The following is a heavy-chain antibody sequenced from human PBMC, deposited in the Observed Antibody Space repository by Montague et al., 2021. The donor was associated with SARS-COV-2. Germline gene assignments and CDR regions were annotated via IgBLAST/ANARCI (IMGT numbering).Heavy chain of an antibody. D-gene: IGHD1-1*01. CDR2: INYGGRT. V-gene: IGHV4-34*01. CDR3: ARGAPGY. CDR1: GGSFSDYH. J-gene: IGHJ4*02. Sequence: SETLSLTCAVYGGSFSDYHWTWIRQSPGEGLEWIGQINYGGRTNYNPSLKSRVTISIDTSKNQFSLKLTSVTAADTAVYYCARGAPGYWGQGTLVTVSS.